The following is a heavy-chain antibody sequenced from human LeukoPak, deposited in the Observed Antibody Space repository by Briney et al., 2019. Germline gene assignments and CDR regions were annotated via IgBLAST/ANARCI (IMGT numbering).Heavy chain of an antibody. Sequence: ASVKVSCKASGYTFTNYYIHWVRQAPGQGLEWMGWINPNSGGTNYAQKFQGRVTMTRDTSISTAYMELSRLRSDDTALYYCARPPYCSGGSCLNWFGPWGQGTLVTVSS. V-gene: IGHV1-2*02. CDR2: INPNSGGT. CDR3: ARPPYCSGGSCLNWFGP. J-gene: IGHJ5*02. CDR1: GYTFTNYY. D-gene: IGHD2-15*01.